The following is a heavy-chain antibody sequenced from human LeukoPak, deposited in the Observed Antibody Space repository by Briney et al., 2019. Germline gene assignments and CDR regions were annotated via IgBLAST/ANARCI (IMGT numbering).Heavy chain of an antibody. J-gene: IGHJ3*02. CDR2: IYSGGST. D-gene: IGHD5-18*01. CDR3: ARVTAIGALDI. Sequence: GGSLRLSCAASGFTFSSYSMNWVRQAPGKGLEWVSVIYSGGSTYYADSVKGRFTISRDNSKNTLYLQMNSLRAEDTAVYYCARVTAIGALDIWGQGTMVTVPS. CDR1: GFTFSSYS. V-gene: IGHV3-53*01.